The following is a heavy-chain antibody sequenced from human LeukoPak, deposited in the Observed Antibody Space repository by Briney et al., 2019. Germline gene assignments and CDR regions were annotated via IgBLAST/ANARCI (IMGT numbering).Heavy chain of an antibody. CDR3: ARVPFGDFNAFDI. CDR2: IKGDGSDT. D-gene: IGHD3-10*01. CDR1: GFTFSNYW. Sequence: GGSLRLSCATSGFTFSNYWMHWVRQVPGKGLVWVSRIKGDGSDTSYVDSVRGRFTISRDNVKNSLYLQMNSLRAEDTAVYYCARVPFGDFNAFDIWGQGTMVTVSS. V-gene: IGHV3-74*01. J-gene: IGHJ3*02.